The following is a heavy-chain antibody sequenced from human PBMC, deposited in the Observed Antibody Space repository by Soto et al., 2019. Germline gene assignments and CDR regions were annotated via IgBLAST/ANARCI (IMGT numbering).Heavy chain of an antibody. CDR3: ARDPRNFDFWSGYSLFDY. Sequence: PGGSLRLSCAASGFTFSSYAMHWVRQAPGKGLEWVAVISYDGSNKYYADSVKGRFTISRDNSKNTLYLQMNSLRAEDTAVYYCARDPRNFDFWSGYSLFDYWGQGTLVTVSS. J-gene: IGHJ4*02. CDR2: ISYDGSNK. V-gene: IGHV3-30-3*01. CDR1: GFTFSSYA. D-gene: IGHD3-3*01.